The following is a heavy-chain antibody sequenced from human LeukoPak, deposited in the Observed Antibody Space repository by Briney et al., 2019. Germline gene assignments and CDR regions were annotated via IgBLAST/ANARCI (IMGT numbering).Heavy chain of an antibody. CDR2: VKQDVNVK. CDR3: ARGPPYGLRSDFFDY. CDR1: GFTFSSYG. V-gene: IGHV3-7*01. J-gene: IGHJ4*02. Sequence: GGSLRLPCAASGFTFSSYGMNWVRQAPGKGLEWVASVKQDVNVKYYADSAKGRFTISRDNAKNSVYLQMNSLRVEDTAVYYCARGPPYGLRSDFFDYWGQGTLVIVSS. D-gene: IGHD3-10*01.